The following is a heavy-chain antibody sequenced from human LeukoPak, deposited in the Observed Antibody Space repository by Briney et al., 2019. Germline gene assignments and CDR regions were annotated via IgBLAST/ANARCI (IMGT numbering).Heavy chain of an antibody. CDR1: GITFSSYA. V-gene: IGHV3-23*01. CDR2: ISGSGGST. Sequence: GGSLRLSCAASGITFSSYAMSWVRQAPGKGLEWVSDISGSGGSTYYADSVKGRFTISRDNSKNTLYLQMNSLRAEDTAVYYCAKVTDYYGSGLIFDYWGQGTLVTVSS. CDR3: AKVTDYYGSGLIFDY. J-gene: IGHJ4*02. D-gene: IGHD3-10*01.